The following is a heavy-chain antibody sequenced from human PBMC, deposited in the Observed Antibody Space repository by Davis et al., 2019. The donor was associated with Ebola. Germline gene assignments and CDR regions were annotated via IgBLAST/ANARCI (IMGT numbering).Heavy chain of an antibody. CDR3: ARGRTYSSSTNFRGYYYMDV. CDR2: IYYSGST. J-gene: IGHJ6*03. V-gene: IGHV4-30-4*01. D-gene: IGHD6-13*01. Sequence: PSETLSLTCTVSGGSISSGDYYWSWIRQPPGKGLEWIGYIYYSGSTYYNPSLKSRVTISVDTSKNQFSLKLSSVTAADTAVYYCARGRTYSSSTNFRGYYYMDVWGKGTTVTVSS. CDR1: GGSISSGDYY.